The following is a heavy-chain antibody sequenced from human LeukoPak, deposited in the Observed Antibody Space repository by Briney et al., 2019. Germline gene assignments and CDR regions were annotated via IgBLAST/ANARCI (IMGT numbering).Heavy chain of an antibody. CDR1: GGSISSGDYY. CDR3: ARILSSSFSDY. CDR2: IYYSGST. D-gene: IGHD6-13*01. J-gene: IGHJ4*02. Sequence: SETLSLTCAVYGGSISSGDYYWSWIRQPPGKGLEWIGYIYYSGSTYYNPSLKSRVTISVDTSKNQFSLKLSSVTAADTAVYYCARILSSSFSDYWGQGTLVTVSS. V-gene: IGHV4-30-4*01.